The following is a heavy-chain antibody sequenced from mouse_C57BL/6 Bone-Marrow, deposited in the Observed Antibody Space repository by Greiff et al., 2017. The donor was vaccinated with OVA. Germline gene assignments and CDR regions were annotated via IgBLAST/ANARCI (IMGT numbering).Heavy chain of an antibody. CDR3: ARAYYSNYAWFAY. CDR1: GFTFSSYG. V-gene: IGHV5-6*01. D-gene: IGHD2-5*01. J-gene: IGHJ3*01. CDR2: ISSGGSYT. Sequence: EVHLVESGGDLVKPGGSLKLSCAASGFTFSSYGMSWVRQTPDKRLEWVATISSGGSYTYYPDSVKGRFTISRDNAKNTLYLQMSSLKSEDTAMYYCARAYYSNYAWFAYWGQGTLVTVSA.